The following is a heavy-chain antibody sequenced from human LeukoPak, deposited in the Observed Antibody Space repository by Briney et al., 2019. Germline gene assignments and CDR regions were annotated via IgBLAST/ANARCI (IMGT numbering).Heavy chain of an antibody. V-gene: IGHV4-59*01. J-gene: IGHJ4*02. CDR3: ARVDGGAMDY. CDR1: GGSISSYY. Sequence: SETLSLTCTVSGGSISSYYWSWIRQPPGKRLEWIGYIYYSGSTNYNPSLKSRVTISVDTSKNQFPLKLSSVTAADTAVYYCARVDGGAMDYWGQGTLVTVSS. D-gene: IGHD3-16*01. CDR2: IYYSGST.